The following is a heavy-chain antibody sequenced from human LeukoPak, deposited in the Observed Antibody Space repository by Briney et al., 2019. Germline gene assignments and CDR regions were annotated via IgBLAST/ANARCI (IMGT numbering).Heavy chain of an antibody. CDR3: ARVDYDNAFDP. Sequence: GGSLRLSCAASGFTVSSNYMSWVRQAPGKGLEWVSVIYSGGSTYYADSVKGRFTISRDNSKNTLYLQMNSLRAEDTAVYYCARVDYDNAFDPWGQGTLVTVSS. V-gene: IGHV3-53*01. J-gene: IGHJ5*02. CDR2: IYSGGST. CDR1: GFTVSSNY. D-gene: IGHD3-22*01.